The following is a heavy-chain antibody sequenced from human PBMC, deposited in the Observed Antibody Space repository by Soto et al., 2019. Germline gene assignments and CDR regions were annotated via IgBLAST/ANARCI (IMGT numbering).Heavy chain of an antibody. V-gene: IGHV4-39*01. CDR3: ARGGIAAAGTMSWFDP. Sequence: SETLSLTCTVSGGSISSSSYYWGWIRQPPGKGLEWIGSIYYSGSTYYNPSLKSRVTISVDTSKNQFSLKLSSVTAADTAVYYCARGGIAAAGTMSWFDPWGQGTLVTVSS. J-gene: IGHJ5*02. CDR1: GGSISSSSYY. D-gene: IGHD6-13*01. CDR2: IYYSGST.